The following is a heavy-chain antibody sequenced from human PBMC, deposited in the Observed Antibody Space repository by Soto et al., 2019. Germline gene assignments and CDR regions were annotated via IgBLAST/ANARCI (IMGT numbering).Heavy chain of an antibody. D-gene: IGHD4-17*01. J-gene: IGHJ3*02. CDR3: ARLSNYGGNSDAFGI. V-gene: IGHV5-51*01. Sequence: PGESLKISCKGSGYSFTSYWIGWVRQMPGKGLEWMGIIYPGDSDTRYSPSFQGQVTFSADKSISTAYLQWSSLKASDTAMYYCARLSNYGGNSDAFGIWGQGTMVTVSS. CDR1: GYSFTSYW. CDR2: IYPGDSDT.